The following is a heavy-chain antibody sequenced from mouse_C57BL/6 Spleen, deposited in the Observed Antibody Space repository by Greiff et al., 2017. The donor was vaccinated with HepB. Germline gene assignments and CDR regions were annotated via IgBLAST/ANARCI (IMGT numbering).Heavy chain of an antibody. V-gene: IGHV5-17*01. J-gene: IGHJ3*01. D-gene: IGHD2-3*01. Sequence: EVKLVESGGGLVKPGGSLKLSCAASGFTFSDYGMHWVRQAPEKGLEWVAYISSGSSTIYYADTVKGRFTISRDNAKNTLFLQMTSLRSEDTAMYYCARPSGYYGAWFAYWGQGTLVTVSA. CDR3: ARPSGYYGAWFAY. CDR1: GFTFSDYG. CDR2: ISSGSSTI.